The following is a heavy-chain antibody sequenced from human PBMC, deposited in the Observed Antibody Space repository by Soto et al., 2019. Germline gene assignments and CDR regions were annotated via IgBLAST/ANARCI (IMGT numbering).Heavy chain of an antibody. CDR1: GGTFSSYA. Sequence: QVQLVQSGAEVKKPGSSVTVSCKASGGTFSSYAISWVRQAPGQGLEWMGRIIPFIGKANYAQKFQGRVTIPADDSASTAYMELASLRSEDTAVYYCARVVMTTVPASYYYGMDVWGQGTTVTVSS. CDR3: ARVVMTTVPASYYYGMDV. CDR2: IIPFIGKA. V-gene: IGHV1-69*18. D-gene: IGHD4-4*01. J-gene: IGHJ6*02.